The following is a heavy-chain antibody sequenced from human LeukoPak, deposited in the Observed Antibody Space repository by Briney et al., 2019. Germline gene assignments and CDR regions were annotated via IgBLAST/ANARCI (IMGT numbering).Heavy chain of an antibody. Sequence: PGGSLRLSCAASGFTFNDYYMTWIRQAPGTGLEWLPYISTSGGAIYYADSVKGRFTISRDNAKKSLYLQMNSLRAEDTAVYYCARAIGSGSYPDYWGQGTLVTVSS. V-gene: IGHV3-11*01. D-gene: IGHD1-26*01. J-gene: IGHJ4*02. CDR2: ISTSGGAI. CDR3: ARAIGSGSYPDY. CDR1: GFTFNDYY.